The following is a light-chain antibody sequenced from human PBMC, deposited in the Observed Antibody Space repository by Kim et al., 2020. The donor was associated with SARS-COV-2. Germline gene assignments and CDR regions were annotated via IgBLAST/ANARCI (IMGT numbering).Light chain of an antibody. CDR1: SSNIENNY. CDR3: ATWDDSLNSPWV. Sequence: QRVTISCSGSSSNIENNYVYWYQQFPGTAPKLLIYRNNQRPSGVPDRFSGSSSGTSASLDISGLQSEDEADYYCATWDDSLNSPWVFGGGTKLTVL. J-gene: IGLJ3*02. V-gene: IGLV1-47*01. CDR2: RNN.